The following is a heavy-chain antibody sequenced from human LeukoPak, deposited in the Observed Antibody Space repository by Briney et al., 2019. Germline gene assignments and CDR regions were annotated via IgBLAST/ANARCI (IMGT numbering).Heavy chain of an antibody. Sequence: GGSLRLSCAASGFIFSNYAIHWVRQAPGKGLEWVAAVSYGGNLQHYADAVKGRFTVSRDNSKNTVLLQINSLRTDDSAVYWCVKVYPTVTTSSVLGSWGQGTLVTVSS. D-gene: IGHD4-17*01. CDR1: GFIFSNYA. J-gene: IGHJ4*02. CDR2: VSYGGNLQ. V-gene: IGHV3-30*18. CDR3: VKVYPTVTTSSVLGS.